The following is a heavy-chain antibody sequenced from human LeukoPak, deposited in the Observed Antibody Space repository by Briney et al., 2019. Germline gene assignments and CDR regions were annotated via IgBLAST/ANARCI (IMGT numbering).Heavy chain of an antibody. CDR3: ARDRGYGDYFADY. V-gene: IGHV3-23*01. Sequence: PGGSLRLSCAASGFTFSSYAMSWVRQAPGKGLEWVSAISGSGGSTYYADSVKGRFTISRDNAKNSLYLQMNSLRDEDTAVYYCARDRGYGDYFADYWGQGTLVTVSS. CDR2: ISGSGGST. J-gene: IGHJ4*02. CDR1: GFTFSSYA. D-gene: IGHD4-17*01.